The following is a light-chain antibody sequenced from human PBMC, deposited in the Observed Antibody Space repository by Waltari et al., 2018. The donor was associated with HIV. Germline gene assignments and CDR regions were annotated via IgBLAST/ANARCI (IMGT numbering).Light chain of an antibody. V-gene: IGLV2-14*01. J-gene: IGLJ1*01. CDR1: SSDVGGYNY. CDR2: EVS. CDR3: SSYTSDYTYV. Sequence: QSALTQPASVSGSPGQSITISCTGTSSDVGGYNYVSWYQHHPGKAPKLLIYEVSNRPSGVSNRFSGSKSDNTASLTISGLLAEDEADYYCSSYTSDYTYVFGSGTEVTVL.